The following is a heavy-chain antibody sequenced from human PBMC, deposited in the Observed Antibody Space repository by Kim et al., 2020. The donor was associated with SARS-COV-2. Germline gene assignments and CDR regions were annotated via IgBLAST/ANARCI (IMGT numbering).Heavy chain of an antibody. CDR1: GYAFTNYY. Sequence: ASVKVSCKASGYAFTNYYIHWVRQAPGQGLEWMGIIKPSGGATTYAQKFKGRVTMTRDTSTNTVYMELSSLRSEDTAVYYCARRDYYDNSGYETPYYYYGMDVWGQGTTVTVSS. V-gene: IGHV1-46*01. CDR3: ARRDYYDNSGYETPYYYYGMDV. J-gene: IGHJ6*02. CDR2: IKPSGGAT. D-gene: IGHD3-22*01.